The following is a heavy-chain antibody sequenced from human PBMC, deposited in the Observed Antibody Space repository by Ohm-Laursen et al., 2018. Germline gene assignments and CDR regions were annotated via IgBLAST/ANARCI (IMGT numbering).Heavy chain of an antibody. Sequence: GASVKVSCKASGYTFPSYGISWVRQAPGQGLEWMGWISAYNGNTNYAQKLQGRVTMTTGTSTSTAYMELRSLRCDDTAVYYCAREYCSRTSCYSPDYWGQGTLVTVSS. V-gene: IGHV1-18*01. J-gene: IGHJ4*02. D-gene: IGHD2-2*01. CDR3: AREYCSRTSCYSPDY. CDR1: GYTFPSYG. CDR2: ISAYNGNT.